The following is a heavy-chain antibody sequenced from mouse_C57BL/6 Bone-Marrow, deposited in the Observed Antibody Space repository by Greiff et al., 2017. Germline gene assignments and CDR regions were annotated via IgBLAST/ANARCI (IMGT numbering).Heavy chain of an antibody. J-gene: IGHJ4*01. V-gene: IGHV1-76*01. CDR2: IYPGSGNT. D-gene: IGHD2-2*01. Sequence: QVQLKESGAELVRPGASVKLSCKASGYTFTDYYINWVKQRPGQGLEWIARIYPGSGNTYYNEKFKGKATLTAEKSSSTAYMQLSSLTSEVSAVYFCARRPYGFYAMDYWGQGTSVTVSS. CDR1: GYTFTDYY. CDR3: ARRPYGFYAMDY.